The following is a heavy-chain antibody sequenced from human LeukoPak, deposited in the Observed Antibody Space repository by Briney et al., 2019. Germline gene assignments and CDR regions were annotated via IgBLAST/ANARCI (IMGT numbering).Heavy chain of an antibody. V-gene: IGHV1-18*01. D-gene: IGHD3-10*01. CDR2: ISAYNGNT. CDR3: ARVPDYYGSGSYYTDRMWFDP. J-gene: IGHJ5*02. CDR1: GYTFTSYG. Sequence: ASVKVSCKASGYTFTSYGISWVRQAPGQGLEWMGWISAYNGNTNYAQKLQGRVTMTTDTSTSTAYMELRSLRSDDTAVYYCARVPDYYGSGSYYTDRMWFDPWGQGTLVTVSS.